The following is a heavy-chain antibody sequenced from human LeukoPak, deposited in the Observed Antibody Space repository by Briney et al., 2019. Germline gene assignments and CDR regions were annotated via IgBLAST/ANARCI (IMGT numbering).Heavy chain of an antibody. V-gene: IGHV5-51*01. CDR1: GYSFTSHW. Sequence: GESLKISCQGTGYSFTSHWIAWVRQMPGKGLEWMGIIYPGDSDTIYSPSFQGQVTISVDKSISTAYLQWNSLKASDTAIYYCARRYCSGATCYFFDYWGQGTLATVSS. CDR2: IYPGDSDT. D-gene: IGHD2-15*01. CDR3: ARRYCSGATCYFFDY. J-gene: IGHJ4*02.